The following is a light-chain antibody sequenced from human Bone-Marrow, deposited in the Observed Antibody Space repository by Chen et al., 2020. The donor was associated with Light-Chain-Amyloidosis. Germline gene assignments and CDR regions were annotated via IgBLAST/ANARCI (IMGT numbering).Light chain of an antibody. J-gene: IGKJ4*01. Sequence: EIVFTPSPAPLSLSLGERATLSCRASQNVGTYLAWYQQKPVQAPRLLIYDASNRATGIPGKFSGSGSGTAFTLTISSLEPEDFAVYYCQQRSNWPPLTFGGGTKVEMK. CDR1: QNVGTY. V-gene: IGKV3-11*01. CDR3: QQRSNWPPLT. CDR2: DAS.